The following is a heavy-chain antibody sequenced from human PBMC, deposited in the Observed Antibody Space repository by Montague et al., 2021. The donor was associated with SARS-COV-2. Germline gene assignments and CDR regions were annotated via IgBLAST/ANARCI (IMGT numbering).Heavy chain of an antibody. CDR2: IHYRGTT. D-gene: IGHD3-10*01. Sequence: SETLSLTCTVSNGSISGHYWTWIRQSTGRGLEWLAYIHYRGTTDYNPSLKSRLTLSVDTSKNQFSLTLTSLTAADMAIYYCARLGGSGSYLAFDYWGQGTLVTVSS. CDR1: NGSISGHY. V-gene: IGHV4-59*08. J-gene: IGHJ4*02. CDR3: ARLGGSGSYLAFDY.